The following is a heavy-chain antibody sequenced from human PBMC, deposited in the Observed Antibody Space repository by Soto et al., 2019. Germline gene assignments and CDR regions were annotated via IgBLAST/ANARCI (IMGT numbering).Heavy chain of an antibody. CDR2: IWYDGSNK. CDR1: GFTFSSYG. CDR3: ARGVRGDSYGFLFDY. J-gene: IGHJ4*02. V-gene: IGHV3-33*01. Sequence: QVQLVESGGGVVQPGRSLRLSCAASGFTFSSYGMHWVRQAPGKGLEWVAVIWYDGSNKYYAESVKGRFTISRDNSKNTLYLQMNSLRAEDTAVYYCARGVRGDSYGFLFDYWGQGTLVTVSS. D-gene: IGHD2-21*02.